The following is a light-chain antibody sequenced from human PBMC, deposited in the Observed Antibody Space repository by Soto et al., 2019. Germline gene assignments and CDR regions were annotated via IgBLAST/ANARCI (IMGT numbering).Light chain of an antibody. CDR2: DVS. J-gene: IGLJ1*01. V-gene: IGLV2-11*01. CDR3: CSYAGSYTYV. Sequence: QSALNQPRSVSGSPGQSVTISCTGNSSDVGGYNYVSWYQQHPGKAPKLMIYDVSKRPSGVPDRFSGSKSGNTASLTISGLQAEDEADYYCCSYAGSYTYVFGTGTKVTVL. CDR1: SSDVGGYNY.